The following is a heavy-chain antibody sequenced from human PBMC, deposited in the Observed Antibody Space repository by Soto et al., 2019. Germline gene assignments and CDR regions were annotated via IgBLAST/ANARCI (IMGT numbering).Heavy chain of an antibody. Sequence: EVQLVESGGGLVQPGGSLRLSCAASGFTFSTYWMHWVRQVPGKGLVWVSRINSDGSTTDYTDSVKGRFTISRDNAKTTLYLQMNNLRAEDTALYYCALFGVLIYPEAWGQGTLVTVSS. D-gene: IGHD3-3*01. CDR3: ALFGVLIYPEA. J-gene: IGHJ5*02. CDR1: GFTFSTYW. V-gene: IGHV3-74*01. CDR2: INSDGSTT.